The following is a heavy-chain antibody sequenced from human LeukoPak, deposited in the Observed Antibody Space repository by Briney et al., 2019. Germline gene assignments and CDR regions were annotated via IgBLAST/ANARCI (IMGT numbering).Heavy chain of an antibody. D-gene: IGHD3-22*01. V-gene: IGHV3-23*01. Sequence: AGGSLRLSCATSGFTFSTYSMNWVRQIPGKAPEWVATIGHIRDQNTYYADSVKGRFTISRDNSENVVYLQMDRLRAEDGAIYFCSKDRRRYYFSSSGYFFDSWGQGSLVTVSS. CDR2: IGHIRDQNT. CDR1: GFTFSTYS. CDR3: SKDRRRYYFSSSGYFFDS. J-gene: IGHJ5*01.